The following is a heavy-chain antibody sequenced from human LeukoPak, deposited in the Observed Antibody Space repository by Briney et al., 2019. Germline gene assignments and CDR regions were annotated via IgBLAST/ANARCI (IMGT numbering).Heavy chain of an antibody. D-gene: IGHD3-10*01. CDR1: GFTFDDYA. CDR3: AKDTGIDP. Sequence: GGSLRLSCAASGFTFDDYAMHWVRQAPGKGLEWVSGISWNSGSIGYADSVKGRFTISRDNAKNSLYLQMNSLRAEDTALYYCAKDTGIDPWGQGTLVTVSS. V-gene: IGHV3-9*01. CDR2: ISWNSGSI. J-gene: IGHJ5*02.